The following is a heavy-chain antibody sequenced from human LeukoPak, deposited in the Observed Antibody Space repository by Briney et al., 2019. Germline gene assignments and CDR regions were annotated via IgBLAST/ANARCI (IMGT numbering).Heavy chain of an antibody. Sequence: SETLSLTCTVSGGSISSYYWSWIRQPPGKGLEWIGYIYYSGSTNYNPSLKSRVTMSVDTSKNQFSLKLKSVTAADTAVYYCANERTGTTIDYWGQGTLVTVSS. D-gene: IGHD1-1*01. J-gene: IGHJ4*02. CDR3: ANERTGTTIDY. CDR2: IYYSGST. CDR1: GGSISSYY. V-gene: IGHV4-59*12.